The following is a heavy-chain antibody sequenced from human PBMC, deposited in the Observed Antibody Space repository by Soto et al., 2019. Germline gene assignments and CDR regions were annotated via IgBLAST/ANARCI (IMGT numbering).Heavy chain of an antibody. V-gene: IGHV3-30-3*01. J-gene: IGHJ4*02. CDR1: GFTFSSYA. CDR3: ARSRGGAAAGHLDY. CDR2: ISYDGSNK. Sequence: QVQLVESGGGVVQPGRSLRLSCAASGFTFSSYAMHWVRQAPGKGLEWVAVISYDGSNKYYADSVKGRFTISRDNSKNTLYLQMNSLRAEDTAVYYCARSRGGAAAGHLDYWGQGTLVTVSS. D-gene: IGHD6-13*01.